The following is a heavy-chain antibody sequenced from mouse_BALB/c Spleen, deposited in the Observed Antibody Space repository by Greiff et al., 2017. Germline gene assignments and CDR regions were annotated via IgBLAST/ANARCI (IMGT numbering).Heavy chain of an antibody. CDR1: GYSITSGYY. J-gene: IGHJ2*01. D-gene: IGHD2-4*01. V-gene: IGHV3-6*02. Sequence: VQLKQSGPGLVKPSQSLSLTCSVTGYSITSGYYWNWIRQFPGNKLEWMGYISYDGSNNYNPSLKNRISITRDTSKNQFFLKLNSVTTEDTATYYCAADDYDYFDYWGQGTTLTVSS. CDR3: AADDYDYFDY. CDR2: ISYDGSN.